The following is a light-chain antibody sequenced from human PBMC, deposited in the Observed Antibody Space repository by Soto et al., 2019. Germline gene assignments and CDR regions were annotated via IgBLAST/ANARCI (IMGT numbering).Light chain of an antibody. J-gene: IGLJ2*01. CDR1: RSNIGNIA. CDR2: YDD. Sequence: QSVLTQPPSVSEAPRQRVTISCSGSRSNIGNIAVNWYQQLPGKAPKLLIYYDDLLSSGVSDRFSGSKSGTSASLAISGLQSEDEADYYCAVWDDNLNGVVFGGGTKVTVL. V-gene: IGLV1-36*01. CDR3: AVWDDNLNGVV.